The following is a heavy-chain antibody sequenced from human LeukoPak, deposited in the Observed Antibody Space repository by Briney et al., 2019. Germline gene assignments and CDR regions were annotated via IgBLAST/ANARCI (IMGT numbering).Heavy chain of an antibody. CDR2: VSTSNGDT. CDR3: ARVSDTSMVTPGFDS. Sequence: GASVKVSCKTSGYNFNRYAITWVRHAPGQGLEWMGWVSTSNGDTNYADTFQGRVTMTTDSVTKTAYLEMRRLRTGDTAIYFCARVSDTSMVTPGFDSWGQGTLVTVSS. D-gene: IGHD5-18*01. V-gene: IGHV1-18*01. J-gene: IGHJ4*02. CDR1: GYNFNRYA.